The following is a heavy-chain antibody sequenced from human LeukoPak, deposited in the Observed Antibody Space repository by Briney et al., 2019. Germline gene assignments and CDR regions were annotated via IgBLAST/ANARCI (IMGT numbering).Heavy chain of an antibody. V-gene: IGHV3-53*01. CDR2: IYSGGST. Sequence: GGSLRLSCAASGFTFSDYWMTWVRQAPGKGLEWVSVIYSGGSTYYADSVKGRFTISRDNSKNTLYLQMNSLRAEDTAVYYCARDDYGDYRFDYWGQGTLVTVSS. J-gene: IGHJ4*02. D-gene: IGHD4-17*01. CDR1: GFTFSDYW. CDR3: ARDDYGDYRFDY.